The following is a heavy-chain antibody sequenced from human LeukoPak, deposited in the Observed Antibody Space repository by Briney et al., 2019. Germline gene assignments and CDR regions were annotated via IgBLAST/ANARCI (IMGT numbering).Heavy chain of an antibody. CDR3: ARDRYPTYYDFPGTKVNWFDP. D-gene: IGHD3-3*01. CDR2: ISYDGSNK. Sequence: GGSLRLSCAASGFTFSSYAMHWVRQAPGKGLEWVAVISYDGSNKYYADSVKGRFTISRDNSKNTLYLQMNSLRAEDTAVYYCARDRYPTYYDFPGTKVNWFDPWGQGTLVTVSS. V-gene: IGHV3-30-3*01. CDR1: GFTFSSYA. J-gene: IGHJ5*02.